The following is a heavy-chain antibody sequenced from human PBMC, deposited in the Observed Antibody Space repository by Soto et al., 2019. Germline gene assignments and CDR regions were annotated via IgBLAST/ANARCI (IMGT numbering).Heavy chain of an antibody. Sequence: EVHLVESGGGLVKPGGSLRLSCAVSGFTFSSCTMNWVRQAPGKGLEWVSSISPSSGHIYYADSVKGRFTISRDNANTSLFLQMNSLRGEDTAVYYCSGCSGGACHKNYGMDVWGQGTTVTVSS. D-gene: IGHD2-15*01. V-gene: IGHV3-21*06. CDR1: GFTFSSCT. CDR2: ISPSSGHI. CDR3: SGCSGGACHKNYGMDV. J-gene: IGHJ6*02.